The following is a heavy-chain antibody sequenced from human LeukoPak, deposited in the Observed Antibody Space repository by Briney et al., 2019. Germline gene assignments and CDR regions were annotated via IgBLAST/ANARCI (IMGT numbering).Heavy chain of an antibody. V-gene: IGHV4-34*01. CDR2: INHSGST. CDR3: ARQNLGPAPVKY. Sequence: SETLSLTCAVYGGSFSGYYWSWIRQPPGKGLEWIGEINHSGSTNYNPSLKSRVTISVGTSKNQFSLKLSSVTAADTAVYYCARQNLGPAPVKYWGQGTLVTVSS. J-gene: IGHJ4*02. CDR1: GGSFSGYY.